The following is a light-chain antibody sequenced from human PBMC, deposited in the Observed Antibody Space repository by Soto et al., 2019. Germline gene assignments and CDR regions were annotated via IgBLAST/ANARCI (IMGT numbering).Light chain of an antibody. J-gene: IGKJ1*01. CDR2: GAS. Sequence: ESVLTQSPGTLSLSPGERATLSCRASQTIIGNYLAWYQQKPGQAPRLLIYGASSRARGIPDRFTGSGSGTDFILTISRLEPEDFAVYYCQQYGSSPRTFGQGTRVEIK. CDR1: QTIIGNY. CDR3: QQYGSSPRT. V-gene: IGKV3-20*01.